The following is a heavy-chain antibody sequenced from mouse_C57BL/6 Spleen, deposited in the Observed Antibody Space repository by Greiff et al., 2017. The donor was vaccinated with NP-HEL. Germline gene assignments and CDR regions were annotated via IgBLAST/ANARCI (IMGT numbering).Heavy chain of an antibody. CDR2: IWPGGGT. V-gene: IGHV2-9-1*01. J-gene: IGHJ2*01. CDR3: ASLGRADLDY. CDR1: GFSLTSYA. D-gene: IGHD4-1*01. Sequence: VKLMESGPGLVAPSQSLSITCTVSGFSLTSYAISWVRQPPGKGLEWLGVIWPGGGTNYNSALKSRLSISKDNSKSQVFLKMNSLQTDDTARYYCASLGRADLDYWGQGTTLTVSS.